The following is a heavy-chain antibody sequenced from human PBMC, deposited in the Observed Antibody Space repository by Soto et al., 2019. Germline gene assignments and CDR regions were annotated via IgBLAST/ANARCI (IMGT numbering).Heavy chain of an antibody. Sequence: SVKVSCKASGGTFSSYAISWVRQAPGQGLEWMGGIIPIFGTANYTQKFQGRVTITADESTSTAYMELSSLRSEDTAVYYCARSSPHHYYDSSGYYYGGYFDYWGQGTLVTVSS. J-gene: IGHJ4*02. CDR1: GGTFSSYA. CDR3: ARSSPHHYYDSSGYYYGGYFDY. D-gene: IGHD3-22*01. V-gene: IGHV1-69*13. CDR2: IIPIFGTA.